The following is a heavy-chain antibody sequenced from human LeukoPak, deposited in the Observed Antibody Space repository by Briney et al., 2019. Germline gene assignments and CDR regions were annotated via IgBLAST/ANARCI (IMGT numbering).Heavy chain of an antibody. V-gene: IGHV1-46*01. Sequence: GASVKVSCKASGYTFTSYYMHWVRQAPGRGLEWMGIINPSGGSTSYAQKFQGRVTMTRDTSTSTVYMELSSLRSEDTAVYYCARDATTAAFDYWGQGTLVTVSS. D-gene: IGHD2-2*01. CDR2: INPSGGST. CDR1: GYTFTSYY. CDR3: ARDATTAAFDY. J-gene: IGHJ4*02.